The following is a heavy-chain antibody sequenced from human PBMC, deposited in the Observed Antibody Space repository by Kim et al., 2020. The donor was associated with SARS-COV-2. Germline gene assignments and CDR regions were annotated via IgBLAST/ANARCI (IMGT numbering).Heavy chain of an antibody. CDR1: GFTLSSYW. J-gene: IGHJ3*02. CDR2: IKQDGNQK. D-gene: IGHD6-19*01. CDR3: ARDGDLYSSGKDAFDI. Sequence: GWSRRLSCAASGFTLSSYWMTWVRQAPGKGLEWVANIKQDGNQKYYVDSVKGRFTISRDNAKNSLYLQMNSLRAEDTAVYYCARDGDLYSSGKDAFDIWG. V-gene: IGHV3-7*01.